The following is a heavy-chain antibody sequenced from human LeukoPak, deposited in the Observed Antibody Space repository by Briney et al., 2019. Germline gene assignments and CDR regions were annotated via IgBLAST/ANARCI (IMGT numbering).Heavy chain of an antibody. CDR1: GYTFTSYD. Sequence: GASVNVSCKASGYTFTSYDINWVRQATGQGPEWMGWMNPGSGNAGYAQRFQGRVTMTSDTSINTAYLELSSLTFQDTAVYYCAAHTYYYPPGSFAYWGQGTLVTVSS. CDR2: MNPGSGNA. CDR3: AAHTYYYPPGSFAY. J-gene: IGHJ4*02. V-gene: IGHV1-8*01. D-gene: IGHD3-10*01.